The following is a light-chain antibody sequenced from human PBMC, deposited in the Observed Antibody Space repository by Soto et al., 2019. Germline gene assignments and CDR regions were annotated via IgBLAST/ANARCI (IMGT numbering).Light chain of an antibody. J-gene: IGLJ2*01. CDR2: DVS. CDR1: SSDVGGYNY. V-gene: IGLV2-14*01. CDR3: SSYTCSSTYVV. Sequence: QSALTQPASVSGSPGQSITISCTGTSSDVGGYNYVSWYQQHPGKAPKLMIYDVSNRPSGVSNRFSGSKSANTASLTISGLQAEDEAEYYCSSYTCSSTYVVFGGGTKLTVL.